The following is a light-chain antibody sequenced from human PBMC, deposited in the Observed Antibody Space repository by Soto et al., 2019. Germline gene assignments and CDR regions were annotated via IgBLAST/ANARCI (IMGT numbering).Light chain of an antibody. J-gene: IGKJ1*01. Sequence: EMVLTQSPGNLSLSPGERATLSWRASQSVGSHHFAWYPQTPGQAPRLLIYSASSRATGIPDRFSGSGSDTDFGLTLSRLAPEDCAVYYCKQYGSSRTLRQGTKV. CDR1: QSVGSHH. CDR3: KQYGSSRT. V-gene: IGKV3-20*01. CDR2: SAS.